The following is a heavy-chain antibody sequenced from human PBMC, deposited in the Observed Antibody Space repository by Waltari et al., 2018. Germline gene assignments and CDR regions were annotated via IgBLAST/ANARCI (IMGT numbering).Heavy chain of an antibody. CDR1: GFTFDDYA. V-gene: IGHV3-9*01. CDR3: AKDLELLPLGYFDL. CDR2: ISWNSGSI. J-gene: IGHJ2*01. D-gene: IGHD2-15*01. Sequence: VQLVESGGGLVQPGRSLRLSCAASGFTFDDYAMHWVRQAPGKGLEWVSGISWNSGSIGYADSVKGRFTISRDNAKNSLYLQMNSLRAEDTALYYCAKDLELLPLGYFDLWGRGTLVTVSS.